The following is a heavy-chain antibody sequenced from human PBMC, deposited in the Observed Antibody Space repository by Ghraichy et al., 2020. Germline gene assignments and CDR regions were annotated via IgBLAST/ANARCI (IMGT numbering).Heavy chain of an antibody. CDR1: GFTFSSYG. D-gene: IGHD3-9*01. CDR3: ARGGIFLVHAFDI. CDR2: IWYDGSNK. Sequence: GGSLRLSCAASGFTFSSYGMHWVRQAPGKGLEWVAVIWYDGSNKYYADSVKGRFTISRDNSKNTLYLQMNSLIAENTAVYYWARGGIFLVHAFDIWGQGTMVTVSS. J-gene: IGHJ3*02. V-gene: IGHV3-33*01.